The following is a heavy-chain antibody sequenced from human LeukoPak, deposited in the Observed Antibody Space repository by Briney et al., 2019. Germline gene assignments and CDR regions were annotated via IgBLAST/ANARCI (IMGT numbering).Heavy chain of an antibody. V-gene: IGHV3-23*01. D-gene: IGHD5-24*01. CDR1: GFTFSNYA. CDR3: AKASGDGSNYYFDS. J-gene: IGHJ4*02. CDR2: ISGSSGGT. Sequence: GGPLRLSCAASGFTFSNYAMSWVGQAPGKGLEWGSAISGSSGGTYYADSVKGRFTISRDNSKNTLYLQMNSLRAEDTAVYYCAKASGDGSNYYFDSWGPGTLVTVSP.